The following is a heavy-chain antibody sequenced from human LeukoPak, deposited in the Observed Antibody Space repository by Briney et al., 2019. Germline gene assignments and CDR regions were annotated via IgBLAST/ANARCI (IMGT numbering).Heavy chain of an antibody. V-gene: IGHV3-21*01. J-gene: IGHJ4*02. D-gene: IGHD2-2*01. CDR2: ISSSSSYI. Sequence: GGSLRLSCAASGFTFSSYSMNWVRQAPGKGLEWVSSISSSSSYIYYADSVKGRFTISRDNAKNSLYLQMNSLRAEDTAVYYCARDIVVVPAAAQRPFDYWGQGTLVTVSS. CDR3: ARDIVVVPAAAQRPFDY. CDR1: GFTFSSYS.